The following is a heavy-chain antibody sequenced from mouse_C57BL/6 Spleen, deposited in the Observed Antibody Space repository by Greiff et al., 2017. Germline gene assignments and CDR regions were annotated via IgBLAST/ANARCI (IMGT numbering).Heavy chain of an antibody. CDR3: ASFPLCDCYHWDFDV. Sequence: EVNLVESGGGLVQPGGSLSLSCAASGFTFTDYYMSWVRQPPGKALEWLGFIRNKANGYTTEYSASVKGRFTISRDNSQSILYLQMNALRAEDSATYYCASFPLCDCYHWDFDVWGTGATVTVSS. J-gene: IGHJ1*03. CDR2: IRNKANGYTT. D-gene: IGHD2-3*01. CDR1: GFTFTDYY. V-gene: IGHV7-3*01.